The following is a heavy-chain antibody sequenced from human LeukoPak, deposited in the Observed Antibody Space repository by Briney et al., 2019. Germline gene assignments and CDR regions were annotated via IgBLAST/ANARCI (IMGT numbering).Heavy chain of an antibody. J-gene: IGHJ3*02. CDR1: GFTFSSYG. V-gene: IGHV3-30*18. Sequence: TGGSLRLSCAASGFTFSSYGMHWVRQAPGKGLEWVAVISYDGRKKYYADSVKGRFTISRDNSKNTLYLQMNSLRAEDTAVYYCAKELLSSPTAEDAFDIWGQGTMVTVSS. CDR3: AKELLSSPTAEDAFDI. CDR2: ISYDGRKK. D-gene: IGHD1-14*01.